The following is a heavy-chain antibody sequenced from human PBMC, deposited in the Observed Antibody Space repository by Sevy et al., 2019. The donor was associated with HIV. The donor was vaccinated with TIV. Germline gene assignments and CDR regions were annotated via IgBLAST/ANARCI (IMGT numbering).Heavy chain of an antibody. Sequence: ASVKVSCKASGYTFSDYYIHWVRQAPGQGLEWMAWINPNDGVTHYAQRFQGGVTLTRDTSVSTVYMELRGLSYDDTAIYYCARLTTRPTSDLYGMDVWGQGTPVTVSS. J-gene: IGHJ6*02. V-gene: IGHV1-2*02. CDR1: GYTFSDYY. CDR2: INPNDGVT. CDR3: ARLTTRPTSDLYGMDV. D-gene: IGHD4-17*01.